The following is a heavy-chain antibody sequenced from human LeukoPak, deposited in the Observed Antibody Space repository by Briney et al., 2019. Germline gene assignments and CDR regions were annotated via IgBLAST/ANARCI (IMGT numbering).Heavy chain of an antibody. J-gene: IGHJ4*02. CDR2: ISSSGSTI. CDR1: GFTFSSYE. Sequence: GGSLRLSCAASGFTFSSYEMNWVRQAPGKGLEWVSYISSSGSTIYYAHSVNGRFTISRDNAKNSLYLQMNGLRADDTAVYYCARGGIQLWLPLDYWGQGTLVTVSS. D-gene: IGHD5-18*01. CDR3: ARGGIQLWLPLDY. V-gene: IGHV3-48*03.